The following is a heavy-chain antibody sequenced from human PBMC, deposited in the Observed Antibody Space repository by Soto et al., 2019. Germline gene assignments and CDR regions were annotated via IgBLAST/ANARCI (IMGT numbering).Heavy chain of an antibody. CDR3: ARDRSQAGMDV. CDR2: TYLGGST. V-gene: IGHV3-66*01. J-gene: IGHJ6*02. D-gene: IGHD1-26*01. Sequence: EVQLVESGGGLVQPGGSLRLSCAASGFSVRENYMNCVRQAPGKGLEWVSVTYLGGSTYYADSVKGRFTISRDNSKNTLSLQMNSLRAEDTDVYELARDRSQAGMDVWGQGTTVTVS. CDR1: GFSVRENY.